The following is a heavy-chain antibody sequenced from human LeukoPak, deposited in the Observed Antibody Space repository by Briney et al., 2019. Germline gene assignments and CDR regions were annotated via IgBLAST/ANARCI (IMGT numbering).Heavy chain of an antibody. CDR2: ISHDGGSE. CDR1: GFTIGNYG. Sequence: GTSLRLSCVVSGFTIGNYGMHWVRQAPDKGLEWVAMISHDGGSEHYGDSVKGRFTISRDISKNTLYLHMSSLRVEDTAVYYCAKPTKMTTVVTAYFDYWGQGTLVTVSS. V-gene: IGHV3-30*18. J-gene: IGHJ4*02. CDR3: AKPTKMTTVVTAYFDY. D-gene: IGHD4-23*01.